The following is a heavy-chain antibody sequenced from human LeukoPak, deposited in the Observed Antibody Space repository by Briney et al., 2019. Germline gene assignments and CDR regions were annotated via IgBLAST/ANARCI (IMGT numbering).Heavy chain of an antibody. D-gene: IGHD6-13*01. CDR2: ISSSSYM. J-gene: IGHJ4*02. CDR1: GFTFSSFP. Sequence: GGSLRLSCAASGFTFSSFPMNWVRQAPRQGLEWVSSISSSSYMYYTDSVKGRFTISRDNAKNSLYLQMNSLRAEDKAAYYCARGPPSSWFHYWGQGTLVTVSS. V-gene: IGHV3-21*01. CDR3: ARGPPSSWFHY.